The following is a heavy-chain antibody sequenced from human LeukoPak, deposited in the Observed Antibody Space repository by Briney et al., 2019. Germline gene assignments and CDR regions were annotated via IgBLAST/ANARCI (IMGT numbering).Heavy chain of an antibody. CDR3: ARDSSGYPFDY. Sequence: GGSLRLSCAASGFTFSSYAMHWVRQAPGKGLEYVSAISSNGGSTYYANSVKGRFTISRDNSKNTLYLQMGSLRAEDMAVYYCARDSSGYPFDYWGQGTLVTVSS. J-gene: IGHJ4*02. V-gene: IGHV3-64*01. CDR1: GFTFSSYA. CDR2: ISSNGGST. D-gene: IGHD3-22*01.